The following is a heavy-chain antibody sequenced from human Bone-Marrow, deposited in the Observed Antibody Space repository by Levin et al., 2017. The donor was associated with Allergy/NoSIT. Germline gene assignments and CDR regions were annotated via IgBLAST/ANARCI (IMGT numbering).Heavy chain of an antibody. V-gene: IGHV1-46*01. Sequence: VASVKVSCKASGYTFTSYYMHWVRQAPGQGLEWMGIINPSGGSTSYAQKFQGRVTMTRDTSTSTVYMELSSLRSEDTAVYYCARGYFVGAVVAATWDAFDIWGQGTMVTVSS. CDR1: GYTFTSYY. CDR2: INPSGGST. J-gene: IGHJ3*02. CDR3: ARGYFVGAVVAATWDAFDI. D-gene: IGHD2-15*01.